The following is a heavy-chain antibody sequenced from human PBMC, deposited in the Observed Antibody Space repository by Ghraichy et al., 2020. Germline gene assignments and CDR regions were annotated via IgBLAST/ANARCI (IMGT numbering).Heavy chain of an antibody. CDR1: GFTFISYS. J-gene: IGHJ3*02. CDR2: IDSSSSNI. CDR3: ARDPGYCSGGHCYYDAFDI. D-gene: IGHD2-15*01. Sequence: GESLNISCPASGFTFISYSMHWVRQAPGKGLEWVSSIDSSSSNIYYADSVQGRFTVSRDNAKNSLYLQMNSLRAEDTAVYYCARDPGYCSGGHCYYDAFDIWGQGTMVTVSS. V-gene: IGHV3-21*01.